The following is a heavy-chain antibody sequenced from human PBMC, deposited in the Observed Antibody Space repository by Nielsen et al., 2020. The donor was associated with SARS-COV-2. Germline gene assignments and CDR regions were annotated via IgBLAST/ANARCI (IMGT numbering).Heavy chain of an antibody. CDR3: ARVGYCSSTSCFLRWFDP. CDR1: GYTFTSYD. V-gene: IGHV1-8*01. D-gene: IGHD2-2*01. CDR2: MNPNSGNT. Sequence: ASVKVSCKASGYTFTSYDINWVRQATGQGLEWMGWMNPNSGNTGYAQKFQGRVTMTRNTSISTAYMELSSLRSEDTAVYYCARVGYCSSTSCFLRWFDPWGQGTLVTVSS. J-gene: IGHJ5*02.